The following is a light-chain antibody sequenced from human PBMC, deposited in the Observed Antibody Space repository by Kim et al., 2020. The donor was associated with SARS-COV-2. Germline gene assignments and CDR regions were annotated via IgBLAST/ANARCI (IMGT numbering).Light chain of an antibody. CDR3: QQYNDWPLT. J-gene: IGKJ4*01. CDR1: QSVSSN. CDR2: GAS. V-gene: IGKV3-15*01. Sequence: SVSPGERATFSCRASQSVSSNLAWYQQKPGQAPRLLIYGASTRATSIPARFSGSGSGTEFTLTISSLQSEDFAVYYCQQYNDWPLTFGGGTKVEI.